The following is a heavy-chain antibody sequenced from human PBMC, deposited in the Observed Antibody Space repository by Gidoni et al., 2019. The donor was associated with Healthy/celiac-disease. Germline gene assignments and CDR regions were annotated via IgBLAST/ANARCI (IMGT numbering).Heavy chain of an antibody. V-gene: IGHV4-39*01. J-gene: IGHJ4*02. Sequence: QLQLQESGPGLVKPSETLSLTCTVSGGSISSSSYYWGWIRQPPGKGLEWIGSIYYSGSTYYTPSLKSRVTISVDTSKNQFSLKLSSVTAADTAVYYCARQGSIAVADSFDYWGQGTLVTVSS. CDR1: GGSISSSSYY. CDR3: ARQGSIAVADSFDY. D-gene: IGHD6-19*01. CDR2: IYYSGST.